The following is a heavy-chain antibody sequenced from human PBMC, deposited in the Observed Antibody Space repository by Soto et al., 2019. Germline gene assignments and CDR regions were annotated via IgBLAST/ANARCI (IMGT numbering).Heavy chain of an antibody. CDR3: ARMVGDYDFYYYGMDV. V-gene: IGHV1-3*01. D-gene: IGHD3-3*01. Sequence: ASVKVSWKASGYTFTSYAMHWVRQAPGQRLEWMGWINAGNGNTKYSQKFQGRVTITRDTSASTAYMELSSLRSEDTAVYYCARMVGDYDFYYYGMDVWGQGTTVTVSS. CDR2: INAGNGNT. J-gene: IGHJ6*02. CDR1: GYTFTSYA.